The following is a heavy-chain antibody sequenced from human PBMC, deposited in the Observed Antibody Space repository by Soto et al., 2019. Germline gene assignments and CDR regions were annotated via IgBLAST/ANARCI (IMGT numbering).Heavy chain of an antibody. D-gene: IGHD3-22*01. CDR1: GGTFSSYA. J-gene: IGHJ5*02. Sequence: SVQVSCKASGGTFSSYAISWVRQAPGQGLEWMGGIIPIFGTANYAQKFQGRVTITADESTSTAYMELSSLRSEDTAVYYCCFGGYYHDSSGYPLNWFDPWDKGTLVTVCS. V-gene: IGHV1-69*13. CDR3: CFGGYYHDSSGYPLNWFDP. CDR2: IIPIFGTA.